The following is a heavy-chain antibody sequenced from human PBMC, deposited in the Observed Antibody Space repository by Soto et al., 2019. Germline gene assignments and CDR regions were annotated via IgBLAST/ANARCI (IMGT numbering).Heavy chain of an antibody. CDR2: IYYSGST. Sequence: SETLSLTCTVSGGSISSYYWSRIRQPPGKGLEWIGYIYYSGSTNYNPSLKSRVTISVDTSKNQFSLKLSSVTAADTAVYYCARVNTNYYDSSGYYPLDYYYGMDVWGQGTTVTVSS. D-gene: IGHD3-22*01. CDR1: GGSISSYY. CDR3: ARVNTNYYDSSGYYPLDYYYGMDV. J-gene: IGHJ6*02. V-gene: IGHV4-59*01.